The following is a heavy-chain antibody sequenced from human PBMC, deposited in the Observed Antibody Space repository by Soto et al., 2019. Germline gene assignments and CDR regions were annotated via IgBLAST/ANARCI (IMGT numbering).Heavy chain of an antibody. D-gene: IGHD1-1*01. CDR3: ASLSRGGAGTLSY. Sequence: QVQLQESGPGLVKPSGTLSLTCAVSSGSISSRNWWSGVRQPPGKGLEGIGEIYHSGSTNYNPSLKSRVTISVDKSKNQVSLKLSPVTAADSAVYYCASLSRGGAGTLSYWGQGTLVTVSS. CDR1: SGSISSRNW. V-gene: IGHV4-4*02. CDR2: IYHSGST. J-gene: IGHJ4*02.